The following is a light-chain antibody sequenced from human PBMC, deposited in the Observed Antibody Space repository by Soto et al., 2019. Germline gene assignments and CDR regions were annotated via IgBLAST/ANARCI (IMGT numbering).Light chain of an antibody. CDR2: EAT. CDR1: QGLKF. V-gene: IGKV1-12*01. Sequence: DIQMTQSPSSLSASVVDRVTITCRASQGLKFLAWYQQKPGKAPRLLIYEATNLQSGVPPRFSGSGSGTDFTLTISSLQPEDFATYFCQQANSFPITFGQGTRLEI. CDR3: QQANSFPIT. J-gene: IGKJ5*01.